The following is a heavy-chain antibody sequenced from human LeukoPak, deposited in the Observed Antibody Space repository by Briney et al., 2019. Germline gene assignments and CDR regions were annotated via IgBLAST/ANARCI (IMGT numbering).Heavy chain of an antibody. J-gene: IGHJ5*02. Sequence: SQTLSLTCTVSGGSISSGDFYWSWIRQPPGKGLEWIGYIYYSGSTYYNPSLKSRVTISVDTSKNQFSLKLSSVTAADTAVYYCARSPYSSSEDWFDPWGQGTLVTVSS. CDR2: IYYSGST. CDR1: GGSISSGDFY. V-gene: IGHV4-30-4*01. D-gene: IGHD6-13*01. CDR3: ARSPYSSSEDWFDP.